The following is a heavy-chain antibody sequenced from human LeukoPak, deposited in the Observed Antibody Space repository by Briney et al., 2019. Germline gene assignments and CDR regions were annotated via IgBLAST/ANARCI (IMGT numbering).Heavy chain of an antibody. D-gene: IGHD4-17*01. V-gene: IGHV3-7*01. J-gene: IGHJ3*02. Sequence: GGSPRLSCAASGFTFSSYWMSWVRQAPGKGLEWVANIKQDGSEKYYVDSVKGRFTISRDNAKNSLYLQMNSLRAEDTAVYYCARDSAVTTQDAFDIWGQGTMVTVSS. CDR2: IKQDGSEK. CDR1: GFTFSSYW. CDR3: ARDSAVTTQDAFDI.